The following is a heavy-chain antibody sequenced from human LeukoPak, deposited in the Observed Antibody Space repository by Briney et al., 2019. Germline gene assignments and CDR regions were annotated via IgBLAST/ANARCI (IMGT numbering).Heavy chain of an antibody. CDR2: IYPGDSDT. Sequence: GESLQISCKGSGYSFTSYWIGWVRQMPGKGLEWMGIIYPGDSDTRYNPSFQGHVTLSADKSISTAFLQWNSLKASDTAMYYCARLDSTSFLDYWGQGTLVTVSS. CDR1: GYSFTSYW. J-gene: IGHJ4*02. V-gene: IGHV5-51*01. CDR3: ARLDSTSFLDY. D-gene: IGHD2-2*01.